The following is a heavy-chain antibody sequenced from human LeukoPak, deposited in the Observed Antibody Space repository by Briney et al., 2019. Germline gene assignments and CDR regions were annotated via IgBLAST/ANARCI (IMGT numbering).Heavy chain of an antibody. CDR3: AKGAPSLRYSDWLAYVDY. CDR1: GVTFDDYA. CDR2: ISGNGGST. Sequence: GGSLRLSCAASGVTFDDYAMNWVRQAPGKGLEWVPLISGNGGSTYYADSVKGRFTISRDNNKNSSYRQMSSLTTEATVLYYAAKGAPSLRYSDWLAYVDYWGQGTLVTVSS. J-gene: IGHJ4*02. D-gene: IGHD3-9*01. V-gene: IGHV3-43*02.